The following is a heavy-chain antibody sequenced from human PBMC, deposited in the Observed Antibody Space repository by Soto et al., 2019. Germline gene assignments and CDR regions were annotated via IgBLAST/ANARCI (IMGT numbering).Heavy chain of an antibody. CDR1: NETLTTYG. J-gene: IGHJ6*02. Sequence: QVHLVRSGAEVKKPGASVKVSCKASNETLTTYGISWVRQAPGQGLEWMGWVSGYNGHSSSAQKFQDRVIMTADTSTNTAYMELRSLTPDDSAVYFCARDSSSSGYYYGMDVWGQGTTVTVSS. V-gene: IGHV1-18*01. CDR2: VSGYNGHS. CDR3: ARDSSSSGYYYGMDV. D-gene: IGHD6-6*01.